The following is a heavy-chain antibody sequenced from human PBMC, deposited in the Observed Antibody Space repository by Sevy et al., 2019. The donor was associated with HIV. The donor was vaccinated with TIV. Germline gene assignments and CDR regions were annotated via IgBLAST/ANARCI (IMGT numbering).Heavy chain of an antibody. CDR2: IYYSGST. V-gene: IGHV4-59*13. J-gene: IGHJ5*02. D-gene: IGHD3-9*01. CDR3: ARGPSYYDILTGYFRNWFDP. CDR1: GGSISSYY. Sequence: SETLSLTCTVSGGSISSYYWSWIRQPPGKGLEWIGYIYYSGSTNYNPSLKSRVTISVDTYKNQFSLKLSSVTAADTAVYYCARGPSYYDILTGYFRNWFDPWGQGTLVTVSS.